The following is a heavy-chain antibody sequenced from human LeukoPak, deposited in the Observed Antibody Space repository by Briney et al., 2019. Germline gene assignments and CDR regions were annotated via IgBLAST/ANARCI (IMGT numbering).Heavy chain of an antibody. CDR3: ARTYFDILTGYYKSFDAFDI. Sequence: ASVKVSCKASGGTFSSYAISWVRQAPGQGLEWMGWINPNSGGTNYAQKFQGRVTMTRDTSISTAYMELSRLRSDDTAVYYCARTYFDILTGYYKSFDAFDIWGHGTMVTVSS. CDR1: GGTFSSYA. V-gene: IGHV1-2*02. J-gene: IGHJ3*02. CDR2: INPNSGGT. D-gene: IGHD3-9*01.